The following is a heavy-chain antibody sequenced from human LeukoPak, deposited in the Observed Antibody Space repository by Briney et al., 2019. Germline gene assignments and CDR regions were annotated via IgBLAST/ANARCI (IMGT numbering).Heavy chain of an antibody. D-gene: IGHD5-24*01. CDR3: ARRFTDPDKMATIQYYFDY. CDR1: GYTFTSYA. V-gene: IGHV1-3*01. J-gene: IGHJ4*02. Sequence: ASVKVPCKASGYTFTSYAMHWVRQAPGQRLEWMGWINAGNGNTKYSQKFQGRVTITRDTSASTAYMELSSLRSEDTAVYYCARRFTDPDKMATIQYYFDYWGQGTLVTVSS. CDR2: INAGNGNT.